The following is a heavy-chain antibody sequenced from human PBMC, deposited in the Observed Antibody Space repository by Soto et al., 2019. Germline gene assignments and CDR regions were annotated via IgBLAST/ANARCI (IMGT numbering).Heavy chain of an antibody. CDR1: GYTFTGYY. D-gene: IGHD3-22*01. V-gene: IGHV1-2*02. Sequence: ASVKISCKASGYTFTGYYMHWVRQAPGQGLEWMGWINPNSGGTNYAQKFQGRVTMTRDTSISTAYMELSRLRSDDTAVYYCARDRGYYYYCSCYFHFDYWGQGTIVTVSS. J-gene: IGHJ4*01. CDR2: INPNSGGT. CDR3: ARDRGYYYYCSCYFHFDY.